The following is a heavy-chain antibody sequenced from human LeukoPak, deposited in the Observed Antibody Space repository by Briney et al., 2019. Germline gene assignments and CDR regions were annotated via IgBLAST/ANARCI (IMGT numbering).Heavy chain of an antibody. CDR3: VRLLGYSSGWYRAGDWFDP. V-gene: IGHV4-38-2*02. CDR2: GHHDGTT. D-gene: IGHD6-19*01. Sequence: SETLSLTCTVSNYSIRSGYDWGWIRQPPGKGLEWIGSGHHDGTTFYNPSLKSRVTISIDTSKNQFSLKLSSVTAADTAVYYCVRLLGYSSGWYRAGDWFDPRGQGTVVTVSS. CDR1: NYSIRSGYD. J-gene: IGHJ5*02.